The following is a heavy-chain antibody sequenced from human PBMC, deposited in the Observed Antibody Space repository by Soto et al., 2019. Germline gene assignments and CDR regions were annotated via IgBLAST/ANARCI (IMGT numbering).Heavy chain of an antibody. CDR1: GYPSTGYY. V-gene: IGHV1-2*04. Sequence: SVKVSCRASGYPSTGYYVAWGRHAPGQGLEWMGWINPNSGGTNYAQKFQGWGTMTRDTSISTAYMEVSRLRSDDTAVYYCARDEAVARTRFDPWGQATLVTGTS. CDR3: ARDEAVARTRFDP. J-gene: IGHJ5*02. D-gene: IGHD6-19*01. CDR2: INPNSGGT.